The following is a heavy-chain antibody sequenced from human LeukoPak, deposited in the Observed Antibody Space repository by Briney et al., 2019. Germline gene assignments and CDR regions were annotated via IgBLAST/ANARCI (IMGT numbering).Heavy chain of an antibody. D-gene: IGHD6-19*01. CDR3: GRDESVSGPTTFDF. V-gene: IGHV3-74*01. Sequence: HPGGSLRLSCAASGFTFSDYWMHWVRQVPGKGLMWVSRINTDGRSTIYADSVKGRFTISRDNAKNTLYLQMNSLRGEDTGVYYCGRDESVSGPTTFDFWGQGTLVTVSS. J-gene: IGHJ4*02. CDR2: INTDGRST. CDR1: GFTFSDYW.